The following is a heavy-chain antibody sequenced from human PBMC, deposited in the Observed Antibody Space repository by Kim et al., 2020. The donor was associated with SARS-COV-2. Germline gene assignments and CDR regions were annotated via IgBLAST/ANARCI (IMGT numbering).Heavy chain of an antibody. D-gene: IGHD4-4*01. CDR3: ARDVHDYTYYYYYMDV. V-gene: IGHV3-11*01. CDR2: ISSSGSTI. CDR1: GFTFSDYY. Sequence: GGSLRLSCAASGFTFSDYYMSWIRQAPGKGLEWVSYISSSGSTIYYADSVKGRFTISRDNAKNSLYLQMNSLRAEDTAVYYCARDVHDYTYYYYYMDVWGKGTTVTVSS. J-gene: IGHJ6*03.